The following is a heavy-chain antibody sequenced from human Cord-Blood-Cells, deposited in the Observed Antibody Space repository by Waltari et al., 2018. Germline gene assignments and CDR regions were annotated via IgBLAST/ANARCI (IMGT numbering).Heavy chain of an antibody. Sequence: QVQLQESGPGLVKPSETLSLTCTVSGGSISSHYLSWIRQPPGKGLEWIGYIYYSGSTNYNPSLKSRVTISVDTSKNQFSLKLSSVTAADTAVYYCARGHTLGIGAFDIWGQGTMVTVSS. V-gene: IGHV4-59*11. CDR2: IYYSGST. D-gene: IGHD7-27*01. CDR3: ARGHTLGIGAFDI. CDR1: GGSISSHY. J-gene: IGHJ3*02.